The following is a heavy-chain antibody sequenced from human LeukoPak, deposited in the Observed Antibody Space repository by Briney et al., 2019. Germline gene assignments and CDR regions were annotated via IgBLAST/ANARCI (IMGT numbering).Heavy chain of an antibody. CDR3: TRDPGTVAIDY. CDR2: IGKNGGNP. D-gene: IGHD6-19*01. Sequence: PGGSPTLSCAASGFTFVDNAMSWVPQAPGKGLEWVSGIGKNGGNPGYADSVKGRFTISRGNAKNSLYLQMNSLRAEDTALFFCTRDPGTVAIDYWGQGTLVTVSS. J-gene: IGHJ4*02. V-gene: IGHV3-20*04. CDR1: GFTFVDNA.